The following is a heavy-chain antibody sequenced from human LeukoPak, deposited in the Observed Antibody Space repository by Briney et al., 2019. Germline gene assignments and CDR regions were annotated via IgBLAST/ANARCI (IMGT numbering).Heavy chain of an antibody. D-gene: IGHD3-10*01. V-gene: IGHV1-8*01. CDR1: GYTFTSYD. J-gene: IGHJ4*02. CDR2: MNPNSGNT. Sequence: ASVKVSCKASGYTFTSYDINWVRQATGQGLEWMGWMNPNSGNTGYAQKFQGRVTMTRNTSISTAYMELSSLRSEDTAVCYCARGRNYYGSGSYYFFDYWGQGTLVTVSS. CDR3: ARGRNYYGSGSYYFFDY.